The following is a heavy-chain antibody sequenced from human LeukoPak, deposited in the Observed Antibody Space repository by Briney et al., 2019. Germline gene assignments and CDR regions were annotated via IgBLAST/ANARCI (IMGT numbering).Heavy chain of an antibody. V-gene: IGHV3-74*01. Sequence: PGGSRRLSCAASGFTFSSYWMHWVRQAPGKGLVWVSRINSDGSSTSYADSVKGRLTISRDNAKNTLYLQMNSLRVEDTAVYYCARGDGYAQRDWGQGTLVTVSS. J-gene: IGHJ4*02. CDR1: GFTFSSYW. CDR2: INSDGSST. CDR3: ARGDGYAQRD. D-gene: IGHD5-12*01.